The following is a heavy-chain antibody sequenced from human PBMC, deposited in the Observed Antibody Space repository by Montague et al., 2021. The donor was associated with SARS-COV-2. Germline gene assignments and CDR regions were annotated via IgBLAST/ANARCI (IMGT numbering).Heavy chain of an antibody. V-gene: IGHV4-59*08. CDR2: VYYNGDT. J-gene: IGHJ3*01. CDR1: VGWNSSHY. D-gene: IGHD6-19*01. Sequence: SETLSLTCTMLVGWNSSHYWNWTRQYPSQRLKSIGYVYYNGDTKYNPSLQSRVTISIDTSENQFSLRLNSVTAADTAVYFCERGWAFDPWGLGGLVTVSS. CDR3: ERGWAFDP.